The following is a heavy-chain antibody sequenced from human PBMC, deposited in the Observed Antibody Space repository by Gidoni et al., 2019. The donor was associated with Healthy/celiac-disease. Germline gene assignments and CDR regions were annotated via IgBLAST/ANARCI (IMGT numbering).Heavy chain of an antibody. D-gene: IGHD4-17*01. CDR3: ATYYGGNAGGYYYYGMDV. V-gene: IGHV5-10-1*03. J-gene: IGHJ6*02. Sequence: EVQLVQSGAEVKKPGESLRISCKGSGYSFTSYWLSWVRQMPGKGLEWMGRIDPSDSYTNYSPSFQGHVTISADKSISTAYLQWSSLKASDTAMYYCATYYGGNAGGYYYYGMDVWGQGTTVTVSS. CDR1: GYSFTSYW. CDR2: IDPSDSYT.